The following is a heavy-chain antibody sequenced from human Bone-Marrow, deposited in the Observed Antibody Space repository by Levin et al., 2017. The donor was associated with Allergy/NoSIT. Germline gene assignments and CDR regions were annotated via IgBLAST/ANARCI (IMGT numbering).Heavy chain of an antibody. CDR3: AKVPGPFYFCFRDV. CDR1: GTFSTYA. V-gene: IGHV1-69*06. D-gene: IGHD3-3*01. CDR2: IIPIYGTA. J-gene: IGHJ6*04. Sequence: GGSLRLSCQASGTFSTYAISWVRQAPGQGLEWMGGIIPIYGTAQYAQKFEDRVTITADKSTTTAYMELSSLRPDDTAVYYCAKVPGPFYFCFRDVWGNGTAVTVSS.